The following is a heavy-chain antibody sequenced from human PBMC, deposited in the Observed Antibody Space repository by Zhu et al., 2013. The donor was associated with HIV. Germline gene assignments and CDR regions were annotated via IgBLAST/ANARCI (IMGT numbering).Heavy chain of an antibody. Sequence: QVQLVQSGAEVKKPGSSVKVSCKASGGTFSTYTLNWVRQAPGQGLEWMGGIIPMFGIANFAKAFQDRVKITADKSTSTAYMEVSDLRFDDTGVYYCAREPRLGDAFDIWGQGTMVTVSS. CDR2: IIPMFGIA. CDR1: GGTFSTYT. CDR3: AREPRLGDAFDI. V-gene: IGHV1-69*17. D-gene: IGHD5-12*01. J-gene: IGHJ3*02.